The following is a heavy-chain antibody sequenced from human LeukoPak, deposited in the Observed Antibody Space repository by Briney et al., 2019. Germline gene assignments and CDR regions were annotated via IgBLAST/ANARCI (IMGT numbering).Heavy chain of an antibody. J-gene: IGHJ4*02. CDR2: IYPGDSDP. D-gene: IGHD3-22*01. Sequence: GGALEISCKGSGCIFTSYWIGLVRQVPGKGLEVKGIIYPGDSDPRYSPSFQGQVTISADKSSSTASLQWSSLKASDTAMYYCARRHSYDSSGTFDYWGQGTLVTVSS. CDR3: ARRHSYDSSGTFDY. CDR1: GCIFTSYW. V-gene: IGHV5-51*01.